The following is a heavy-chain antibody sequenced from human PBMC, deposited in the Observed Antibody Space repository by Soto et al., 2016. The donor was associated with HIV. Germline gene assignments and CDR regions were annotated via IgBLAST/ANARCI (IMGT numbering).Heavy chain of an antibody. CDR1: GFTVSSNY. V-gene: IGHV3-66*01. J-gene: IGHJ4*02. CDR2: IYSGGST. D-gene: IGHD6-19*01. CDR3: AVEGYSSGWYIDY. Sequence: EVQLVESGGGLVQPGGSLRLSCAASGFTVSSNYMSWVRQAPGKGLEWVSVIYSGGSTYYADSVKGRFTISRDNPKNTLYLQMNSLRAEDTAVYYCAVEGYSSGWYIDYWGQGTLVTVSS.